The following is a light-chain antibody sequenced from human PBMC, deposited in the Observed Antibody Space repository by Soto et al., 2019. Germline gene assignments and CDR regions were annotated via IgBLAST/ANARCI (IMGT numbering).Light chain of an antibody. Sequence: IVLTQSPGTLSLSPGERATLSCRASQTVGVRFAWYQHKPVQAPRLIIYEASNRAAGIPARFSGSGSGTDFTLTITSLEPEDFAFYYCHQRQRWPRTFGQGTKVDNK. CDR2: EAS. J-gene: IGKJ1*01. CDR1: QTVGVR. CDR3: HQRQRWPRT. V-gene: IGKV3-11*01.